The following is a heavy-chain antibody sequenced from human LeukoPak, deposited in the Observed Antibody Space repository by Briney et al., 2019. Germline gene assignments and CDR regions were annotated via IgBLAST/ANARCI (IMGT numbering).Heavy chain of an antibody. D-gene: IGHD3-10*01. J-gene: IGHJ4*02. CDR1: GFTVSKYA. V-gene: IGHV3-13*01. CDR3: ARQDFGGPLDY. CDR2: IGTAGDT. Sequence: GGSLRLSCAGSGFTVSKYAMFWVCQPTGKHLEWVAAIGTAGDTYYSDSVKGRFTIYRENANNSLYLQMNSLGAADTAVYYCARQDFGGPLDYWGQGTLVTVSS.